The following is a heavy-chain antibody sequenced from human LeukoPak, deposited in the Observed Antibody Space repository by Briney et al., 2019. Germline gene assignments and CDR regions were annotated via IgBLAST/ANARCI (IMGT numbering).Heavy chain of an antibody. CDR1: GGSISSYY. CDR2: IYYSGST. CDR3: ARYSSGWYGPFDP. Sequence: SETLSLTCTVSGGSISSYYWSWIRQPPGKGLEWIGYIYYSGSTNYNPSLKSRVTISVDTSKNQFSLKLSSVTAADTAVYFCARYSSGWYGPFDPWGQGTLVTVSS. V-gene: IGHV4-59*08. D-gene: IGHD6-19*01. J-gene: IGHJ5*02.